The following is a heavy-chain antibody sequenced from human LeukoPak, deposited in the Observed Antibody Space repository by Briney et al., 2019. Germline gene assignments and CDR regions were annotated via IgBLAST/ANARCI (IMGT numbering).Heavy chain of an antibody. J-gene: IGHJ3*02. Sequence: SETLSLTCTVSGGSISSSSYYWGWIRQPPGKGLEWIGSTYYTGSTYYNPSLKSRVTISVDTSKNQFSLKLSSVTAADTAVYYCARVTSGYYTTDAFDIWGQGTMVTVSS. CDR2: TYYTGST. D-gene: IGHD3-3*01. V-gene: IGHV4-39*01. CDR1: GGSISSSSYY. CDR3: ARVTSGYYTTDAFDI.